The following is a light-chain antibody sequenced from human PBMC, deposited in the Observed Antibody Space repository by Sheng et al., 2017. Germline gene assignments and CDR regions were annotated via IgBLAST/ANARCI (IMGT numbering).Light chain of an antibody. Sequence: SYVLTQPPSVSVAPGKTARITCGGNNIGSKSVHWYQQKPGQAPVLVVYDDGDRPSGIPERFSGSNSGNTATLTISRVEAGDEADYSCQVWDSSSDHVVFGGGTKLTVL. CDR3: QVWDSSSDHVV. J-gene: IGLJ2*01. CDR1: NIGSKS. V-gene: IGLV3-21*03. CDR2: DDG.